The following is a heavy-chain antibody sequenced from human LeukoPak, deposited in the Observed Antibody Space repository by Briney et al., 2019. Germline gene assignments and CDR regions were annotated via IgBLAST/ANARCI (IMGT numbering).Heavy chain of an antibody. CDR2: IYYSGST. CDR3: ARLYITMVRGVIIQGWFDP. D-gene: IGHD3-10*01. V-gene: IGHV4-59*08. CDR1: GGSISSYY. Sequence: SETLSLTCTVSGGSISSYYWSWIRQPPGKGLEWIGYIYYSGSTNYNPSLKSRVTISVDTSKNQFSLKLSSVTAADTAVYYCARLYITMVRGVIIQGWFDPWGQGTLVTASP. J-gene: IGHJ5*02.